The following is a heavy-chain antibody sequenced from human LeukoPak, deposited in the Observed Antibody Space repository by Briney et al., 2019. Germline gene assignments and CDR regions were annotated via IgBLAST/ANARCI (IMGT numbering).Heavy chain of an antibody. Sequence: PGGSLRLSCAASGFTFSSYGMHWVRQAPGKGLEWVAVIWYDGSNKYYVDPVKGRFTISRDNSKSTLYLQMNSLRAEDTAVYYCARDLKALRYFDWLSDWGQGTLVTVSS. CDR1: GFTFSSYG. CDR3: ARDLKALRYFDWLSD. D-gene: IGHD3-9*01. V-gene: IGHV3-33*01. J-gene: IGHJ4*02. CDR2: IWYDGSNK.